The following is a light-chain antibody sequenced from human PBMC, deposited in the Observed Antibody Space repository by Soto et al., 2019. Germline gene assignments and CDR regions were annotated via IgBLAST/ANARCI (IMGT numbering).Light chain of an antibody. CDR1: RSISDW. V-gene: IGKV1-5*01. CDR2: AAS. CDR3: QELHPLPVA. J-gene: IGKJ5*01. Sequence: DIQMTQNPSNLAPSGKGRDTVTCRASRSISDWLAWYQQKPGKAPELLIYAASSLQSGVPSRFSGSGSGTDFTLTIRSLHPDYFAPYFCQELHPLPVAFGQGTRLENK.